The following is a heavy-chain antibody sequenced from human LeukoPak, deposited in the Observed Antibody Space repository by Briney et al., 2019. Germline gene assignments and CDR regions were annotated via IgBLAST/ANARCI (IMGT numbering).Heavy chain of an antibody. J-gene: IGHJ4*02. CDR3: ARDESYYDFWSGYYSYY. Sequence: GGSLRLSCAASGFTFSSYAMHWVRQAPGKGLEWVAVISYDGSNKYYADSVKGRFTISRDNSKNTLYLQMNSLRAEDTAVYYCARDESYYDFWSGYYSYYWGQGTLVTVSS. CDR2: ISYDGSNK. V-gene: IGHV3-30-3*01. D-gene: IGHD3-3*01. CDR1: GFTFSSYA.